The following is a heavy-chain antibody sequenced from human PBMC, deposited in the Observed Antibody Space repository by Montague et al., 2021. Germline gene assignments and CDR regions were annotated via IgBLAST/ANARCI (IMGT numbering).Heavy chain of an antibody. V-gene: IGHV4-38-2*02. CDR3: ARERDRYYYMDI. J-gene: IGHJ6*03. CDR1: RSLINSDYY. CDR2: VSHGGRT. Sequence: SETLSLTCTVSRSLINSDYYWGWIRQPPGKGLEWMGSVSHGGRTYYNPSLKSRVTISVDTSNNLFSLKLSSVTAADTAMYYCARERDRYYYMDIWGKGTTITVSS.